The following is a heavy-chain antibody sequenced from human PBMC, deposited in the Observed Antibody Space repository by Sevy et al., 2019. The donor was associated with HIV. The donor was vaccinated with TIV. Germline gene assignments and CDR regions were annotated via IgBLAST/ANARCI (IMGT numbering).Heavy chain of an antibody. CDR2: IIPIFGTA. D-gene: IGHD6-6*01. J-gene: IGHJ6*03. Sequence: ASVKVSCKASGGTFSSYAISWVRQAPGQGLEWRGGIIPIFGTANYAQKFQGRVTITADKSTSTAYMELSSLRSEDTAVYYCARGYSSSSYYYYYMDVWGKGTTVTVSS. V-gene: IGHV1-69*06. CDR1: GGTFSSYA. CDR3: ARGYSSSSYYYYYMDV.